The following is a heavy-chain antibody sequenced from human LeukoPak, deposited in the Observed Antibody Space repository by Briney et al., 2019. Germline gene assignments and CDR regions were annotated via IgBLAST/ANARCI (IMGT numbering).Heavy chain of an antibody. V-gene: IGHV3-33*06. CDR1: GFIFSSYG. Sequence: GGSLRLSCAASGFIFSSYGMHWVRQAPGKGLEWVAIIWYDGNNKYYADSVKGRFTISRDNSKNTLYLQMNSLRAEETAIYYCAKDIAVSGTWGYFDNWGQGTLVTVSS. D-gene: IGHD6-19*01. CDR3: AKDIAVSGTWGYFDN. J-gene: IGHJ4*02. CDR2: IWYDGNNK.